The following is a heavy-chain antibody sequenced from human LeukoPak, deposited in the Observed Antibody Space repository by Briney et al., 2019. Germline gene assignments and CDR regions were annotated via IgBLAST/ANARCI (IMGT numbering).Heavy chain of an antibody. Sequence: ASVKVSCKASGYTFSSYGISWVRQAPGQGLEWMGWISVYNGHTNYVQNLQGRVTMTTDTSTSTAYMELRSLRSDDTAVYYCARDPNYGDYVIDYWGQGTLVTVSS. CDR1: GYTFSSYG. J-gene: IGHJ4*02. CDR2: ISVYNGHT. D-gene: IGHD4-17*01. V-gene: IGHV1-18*01. CDR3: ARDPNYGDYVIDY.